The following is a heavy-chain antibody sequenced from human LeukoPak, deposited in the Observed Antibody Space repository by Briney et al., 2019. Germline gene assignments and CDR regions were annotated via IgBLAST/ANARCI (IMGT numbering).Heavy chain of an antibody. J-gene: IGHJ4*02. CDR1: GFTFSSYA. D-gene: IGHD3-16*01. Sequence: PGGSLRLSCAASGFTFSSYAMSWVRQAPGKGLDWVSAISASGGGSYYADSVKGRFAISRDNSKSTLYLQMNSLRAEDTAIYYCAKIRDGYIDYWGQGTLVTVSS. CDR3: AKIRDGYIDY. V-gene: IGHV3-23*01. CDR2: ISASGGGS.